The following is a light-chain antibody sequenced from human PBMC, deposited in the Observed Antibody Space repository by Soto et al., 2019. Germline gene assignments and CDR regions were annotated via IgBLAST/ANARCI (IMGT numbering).Light chain of an antibody. Sequence: QSALTQPASMSGSPGQSITISCTGTSSDVGSYYPVSWFQQHPGKAPKLIIYEVNKRPSGVSDRFSGSKSGNTASLTISGLQAADEAEYYCCSYAGDTTFFVFGTGTKLTAL. CDR2: EVN. V-gene: IGLV2-23*02. J-gene: IGLJ1*01. CDR1: SSDVGSYYP. CDR3: CSYAGDTTFFV.